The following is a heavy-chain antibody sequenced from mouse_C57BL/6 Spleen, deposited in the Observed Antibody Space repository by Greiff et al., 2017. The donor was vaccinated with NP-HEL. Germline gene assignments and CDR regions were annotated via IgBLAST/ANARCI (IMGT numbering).Heavy chain of an antibody. J-gene: IGHJ3*01. D-gene: IGHD1-1*01. CDR2: ISSVGIYT. CDR1: GFTFSSYG. V-gene: IGHV5-6*01. Sequence: EVKLVESGGDLVKPGGSLKLSCAASGFTFSSYGMSWVRQTPDKRLEWVATISSVGIYTYYPASVKGRFTISRDNAKNTLYLQMSSLKSEDTAMYYCARLDLRGTWFAYWGQGTLVTVSA. CDR3: ARLDLRGTWFAY.